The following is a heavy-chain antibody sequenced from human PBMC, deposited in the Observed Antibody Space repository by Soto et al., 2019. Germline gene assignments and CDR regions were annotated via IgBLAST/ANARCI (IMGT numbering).Heavy chain of an antibody. CDR3: AKSFFSSGSYRHYFDY. CDR1: GFTFSSYA. V-gene: IGHV3-23*01. Sequence: PGGSLRLSCAASGFTFSSYAMSWVRQAPGKGLEWVSAISGSGGSTYYADSVKGRFTISRDNSKNTLYLQMNSLRAEDTAVYYCAKSFFSSGSYRHYFDYWGQGTLVTVSS. J-gene: IGHJ4*02. D-gene: IGHD3-10*01. CDR2: ISGSGGST.